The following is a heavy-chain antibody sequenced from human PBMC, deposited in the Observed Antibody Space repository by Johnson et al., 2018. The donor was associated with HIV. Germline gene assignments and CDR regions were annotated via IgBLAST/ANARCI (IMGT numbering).Heavy chain of an antibody. CDR3: ARVRGLIAFDI. Sequence: QVQLVESGGGVVQPGKSLTLSCVVSGLSFSNYGIHWVRQAPGKGPEWVAVISFDGSNKYYADSVKGRFTISRDNSKNTLYLQMNSLRAEDTAVYYCARVRGLIAFDIWGQGTMVTVSS. CDR1: GLSFSNYG. D-gene: IGHD3-22*01. J-gene: IGHJ3*02. CDR2: ISFDGSNK. V-gene: IGHV3-30*03.